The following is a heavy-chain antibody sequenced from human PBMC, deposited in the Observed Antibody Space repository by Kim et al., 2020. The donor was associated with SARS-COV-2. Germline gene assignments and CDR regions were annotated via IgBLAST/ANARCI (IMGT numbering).Heavy chain of an antibody. J-gene: IGHJ4*02. CDR2: WNN. Sequence: WNNDYAVSVKSRISINPDTSKNQFSLQLNSVTPEDTAVYYCARDREWELLWGQGTLVTVSS. V-gene: IGHV6-1*01. CDR3: ARDREWELL. D-gene: IGHD1-26*01.